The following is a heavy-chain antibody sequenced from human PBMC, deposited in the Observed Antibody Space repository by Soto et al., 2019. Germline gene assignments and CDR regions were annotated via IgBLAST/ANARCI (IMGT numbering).Heavy chain of an antibody. CDR3: ARDRQQLVRNYYYYGMDV. Sequence: QVQLVESGGGVVQPGRSLRLSCAASGFTFSSYGTHWVRKAPGKGLEWVAVIWYDGSNKYYADSVKGRFTISRDNYKNTLYLQMNSLRAEDTAVYYCARDRQQLVRNYYYYGMDVWGQGTTVTVSS. J-gene: IGHJ6*02. CDR2: IWYDGSNK. CDR1: GFTFSSYG. D-gene: IGHD6-13*01. V-gene: IGHV3-33*01.